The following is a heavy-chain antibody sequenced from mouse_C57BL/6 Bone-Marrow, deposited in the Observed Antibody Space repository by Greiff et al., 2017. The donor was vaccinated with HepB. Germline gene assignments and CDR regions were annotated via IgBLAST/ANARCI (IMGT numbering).Heavy chain of an antibody. Sequence: QVQLQQSGAELMKPGASVKLSCKATGYTFTGYWIEWVKQRPGHGLEWIGEILPGSGSTNYNEKFKGKATFTADTSSNTAYMQLSSLTTEDSAIYYYARVTWGVGGFAYWGQGTLVTVSA. CDR2: ILPGSGST. CDR1: GYTFTGYW. CDR3: ARVTWGVGGFAY. D-gene: IGHD2-13*01. V-gene: IGHV1-9*01. J-gene: IGHJ3*01.